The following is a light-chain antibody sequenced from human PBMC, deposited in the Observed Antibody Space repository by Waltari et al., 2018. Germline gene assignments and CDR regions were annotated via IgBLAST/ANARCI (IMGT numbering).Light chain of an antibody. CDR1: QSISNH. Sequence: DIQMTQSPSSLSASVADRVTITCRASQSISNHLNWYQQKPGEAPKLLIYGASRLQSGVPSRFSGSGSGTDFALTISSLQPEDFATYYCQQSYSTLPFTFGPGTKVDFK. V-gene: IGKV1-39*01. CDR2: GAS. CDR3: QQSYSTLPFT. J-gene: IGKJ3*01.